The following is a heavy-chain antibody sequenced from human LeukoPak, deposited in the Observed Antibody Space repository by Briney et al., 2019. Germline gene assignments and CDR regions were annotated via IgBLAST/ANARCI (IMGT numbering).Heavy chain of an antibody. CDR1: GFTFSDYY. D-gene: IGHD1-26*01. V-gene: IGHV3-11*01. CDR3: ARDLRIQSSFDP. Sequence: GGSLRLSCAASGFTFSDYYMSWIRQAPGKGLEWVSYISGSGSTIYYADSVKGRFTISRDNAKNSLYLQMNSLRAEDTAVYYCARDLRIQSSFDPWGQGTLVTVSS. J-gene: IGHJ5*02. CDR2: ISGSGSTI.